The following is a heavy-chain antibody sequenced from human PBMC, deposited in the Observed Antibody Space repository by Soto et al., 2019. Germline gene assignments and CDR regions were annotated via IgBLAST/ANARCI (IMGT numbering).Heavy chain of an antibody. V-gene: IGHV1-18*01. CDR1: GYIFSTHG. CDR2: INPYNGKT. J-gene: IGHJ4*02. CDR3: ARVQIVVVVGGTPADY. Sequence: QVQLEQSGAEVKKCGASVKVSCKASGYIFSTHGINWVRQAPGQGLEWMGWINPYNGKTNYAQKFQGRVTMTTETSRKTAYMELGSLRSDDTAVYYCARVQIVVVVGGTPADYWGQGTLVTVSS. D-gene: IGHD2-15*01.